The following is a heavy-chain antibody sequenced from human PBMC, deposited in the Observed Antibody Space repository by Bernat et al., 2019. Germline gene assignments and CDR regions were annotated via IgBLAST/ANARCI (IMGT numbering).Heavy chain of an antibody. D-gene: IGHD1-1*01. V-gene: IGHV3-30*18. J-gene: IGHJ6*03. CDR2: ISYDGSNK. CDR1: GFTFSSYG. CDR3: AKGWNPYYYYYYMDV. Sequence: QVQLVESGGGVVQPGRSLRLSCAASGFTFSSYGMHWVRQAPGMGLEWVAVISYDGSNKYYADSVKGRFTISRDNSKNTLYLQMNSLRAEDTAVYYCAKGWNPYYYYYYMDVWGKGTTVTVSS.